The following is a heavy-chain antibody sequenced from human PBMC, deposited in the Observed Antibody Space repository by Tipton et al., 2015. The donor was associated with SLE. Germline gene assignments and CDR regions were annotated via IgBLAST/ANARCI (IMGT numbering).Heavy chain of an antibody. D-gene: IGHD4-17*01. CDR2: ISWNGGNT. Sequence: SLRLSCVASGFTFDDYGVSWVRQSPGKGLEGVSGISWNGGNTAYVDSVKGRFTISRDNTKNSLFLQMNSLRAEDTALYYCARDWTVTYYYMDVWGKGTTVTVSS. CDR1: GFTFDDYG. CDR3: ARDWTVTYYYMDV. J-gene: IGHJ6*03. V-gene: IGHV3-20*04.